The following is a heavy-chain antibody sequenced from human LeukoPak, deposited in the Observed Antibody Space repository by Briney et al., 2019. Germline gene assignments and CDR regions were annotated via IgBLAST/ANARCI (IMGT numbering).Heavy chain of an antibody. CDR2: IWDDGSNK. CDR1: GFTFTTYA. V-gene: IGHV3-33*06. J-gene: IGHJ6*02. CDR3: ANDKGIAALYGMDV. D-gene: IGHD6-13*01. Sequence: PGGSLRLSCATSGFTFTTYAMHWVRQAPGKGLEWVAVIWDDGSNKYYADSVKGRFTISRDNSKNTLYLQMDSLRAEDTAVYYCANDKGIAALYGMDVWGQGTTVTVSS.